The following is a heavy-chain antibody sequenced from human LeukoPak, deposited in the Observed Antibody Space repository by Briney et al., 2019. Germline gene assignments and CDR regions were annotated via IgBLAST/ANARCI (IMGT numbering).Heavy chain of an antibody. CDR1: GGTFSNHA. CDR2: IIPIDDST. CDR3: ARETDYYGSGSYYKHYYYYGMDV. V-gene: IGHV1-69*13. D-gene: IGHD3-10*01. J-gene: IGHJ6*02. Sequence: SVKVSCKASGGTFSNHAFSWVRQAPGQGLEWMGGIIPIDDSTNYVQKFQDRVMITADEATNIIYMELGSLESEDTAEYYCARETDYYGSGSYYKHYYYYGMDVWGQGTTVTVSS.